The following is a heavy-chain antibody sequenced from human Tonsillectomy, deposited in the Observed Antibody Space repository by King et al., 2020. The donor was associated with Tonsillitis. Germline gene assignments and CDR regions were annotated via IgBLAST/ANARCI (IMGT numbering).Heavy chain of an antibody. CDR2: IYYSGST. J-gene: IGHJ6*02. CDR1: GGSISSYY. Sequence: LQLQESGPGLVKPSETLSLTCTVSGGSISSYYWSWIRQPPGKGLEWIGYIYYSGSTYYNPSLKGRVTISVDTSKNQFSLKLSSVTAADTAVYFCARSGLELRYYYYGMDVWGQGTTVTVSS. D-gene: IGHD1-7*01. V-gene: IGHV4-59*01. CDR3: ARSGLELRYYYYGMDV.